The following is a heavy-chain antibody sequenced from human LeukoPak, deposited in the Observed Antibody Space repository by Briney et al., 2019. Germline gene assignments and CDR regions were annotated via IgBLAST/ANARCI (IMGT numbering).Heavy chain of an antibody. Sequence: SETLSLTCTVSGGSISGNSYYWGWIRQPPGKGLEWIGSIYHSGSTHYNPSLKSRVTIPVDTSKNQFSLKLSSVTAADTAVYYCARHDEVGSPFDYWGQGTLVTVSS. CDR3: ARHDEVGSPFDY. CDR1: GGSISGNSYY. J-gene: IGHJ4*02. CDR2: IYHSGST. V-gene: IGHV4-39*01. D-gene: IGHD5-12*01.